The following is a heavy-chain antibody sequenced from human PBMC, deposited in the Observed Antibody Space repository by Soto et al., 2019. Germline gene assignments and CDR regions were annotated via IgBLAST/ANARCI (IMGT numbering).Heavy chain of an antibody. CDR1: GFTFNNYA. D-gene: IGHD4-4*01. CDR2: ITGGGAGT. J-gene: IGHJ4*02. CDR3: AKCFRNYAADNFDN. V-gene: IGHV3-23*01. Sequence: VQLLESGGGLVQPGGSLRLSCAASGFTFNNYAMSWVRQAPGKGLEWVSTITGGGAGTYYADSVKGRFTISRDNSNNMLYLQMNSLRVEDTALYYCAKCFRNYAADNFDNWGQGTLVTVSS.